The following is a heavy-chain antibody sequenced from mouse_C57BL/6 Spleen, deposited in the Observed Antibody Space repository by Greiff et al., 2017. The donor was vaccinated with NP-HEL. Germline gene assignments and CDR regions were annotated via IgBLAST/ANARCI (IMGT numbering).Heavy chain of an antibody. CDR1: GYSFTGYY. D-gene: IGHD1-1*01. V-gene: IGHV1-42*01. CDR3: AIDYYGSSYLFAY. CDR2: INPSTGGT. Sequence: EVQLQQSGPELVKPGASVKISCKASGYSFTGYYMNWVKQSPEKSLEWIGEINPSTGGTTYNQKFKAKATLTVDKSSSTAYMQLKSLTSEYSAVYYCAIDYYGSSYLFAYWGQGTLVTVSA. J-gene: IGHJ3*01.